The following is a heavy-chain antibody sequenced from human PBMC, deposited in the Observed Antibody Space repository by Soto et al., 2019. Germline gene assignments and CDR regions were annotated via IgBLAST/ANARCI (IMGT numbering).Heavy chain of an antibody. J-gene: IGHJ6*02. D-gene: IGHD6-13*01. CDR1: GYSFTSYW. V-gene: IGHV5-51*01. CDR3: ARILAAANYYYYGMDV. Sequence: GESLKISCKGSGYSFTSYWIGWVRQMPGKGLEWMGIIYPGDSDTRYSPSFQGQVTISADKSISTAYLQRSSLKASDTAMYYCARILAAANYYYYGMDVWGQGTTVTVSS. CDR2: IYPGDSDT.